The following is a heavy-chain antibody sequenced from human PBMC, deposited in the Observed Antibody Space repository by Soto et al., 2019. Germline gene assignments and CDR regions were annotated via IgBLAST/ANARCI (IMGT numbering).Heavy chain of an antibody. CDR3: ARVPGYGGNYYYGMDV. CDR2: ISSSSSTI. J-gene: IGHJ6*02. D-gene: IGHD4-17*01. V-gene: IGHV3-48*02. Sequence: GGSLRLSCAASGFTFSSYSMNWVRQAPGKGLEWVSYISSSSSTIYYADSVKGRFTISRDNAKNSLYLQMNSLRDEDTAVYYCARVPGYGGNYYYGMDVWGQGTTVTVSS. CDR1: GFTFSSYS.